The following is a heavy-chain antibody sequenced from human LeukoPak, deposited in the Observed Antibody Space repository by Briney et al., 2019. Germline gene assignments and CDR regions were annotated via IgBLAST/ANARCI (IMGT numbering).Heavy chain of an antibody. CDR3: AKDRGGSTSFDY. CDR1: GFTFSSYA. V-gene: IGHV3-23*01. Sequence: PGGSLRLSCAASGFTFSSYAMSWVRQAPGKGLEWVSAISGSGGSTYYADSLKGRFTISRDNSKNTLYLQMNSLRAEDTAVYYCAKDRGGSTSFDYWGQGTLVTVSS. CDR2: ISGSGGST. D-gene: IGHD2-15*01. J-gene: IGHJ4*02.